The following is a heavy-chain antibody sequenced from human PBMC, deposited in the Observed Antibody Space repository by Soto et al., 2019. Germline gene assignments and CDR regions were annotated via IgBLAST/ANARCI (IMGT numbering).Heavy chain of an antibody. Sequence: GGSLRLSCAASGFTVSSNYMSWVRQAPGKGLEWVSVIYSGGSTYYADSVKGRFTISRDNSKNTLYLQMNSLRAEDTAVYYCARDRIAPDGRGALYYYYYYGMDVWGQGTTVTVS. CDR1: GFTVSSNY. CDR3: ARDRIAPDGRGALYYYYYYGMDV. V-gene: IGHV3-53*01. D-gene: IGHD3-10*01. J-gene: IGHJ6*02. CDR2: IYSGGST.